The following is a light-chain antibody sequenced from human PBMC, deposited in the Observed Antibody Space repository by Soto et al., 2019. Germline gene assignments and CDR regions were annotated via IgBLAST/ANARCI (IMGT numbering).Light chain of an antibody. CDR3: SSYTSSSTLV. J-gene: IGLJ2*01. CDR2: EVS. Sequence: QSVLTQPASVSGSPGQSITISCTGTSSDVGGYKYVSWYQQHPGKAPKLMIYEVSDRPSGVSDRFSGSKSANTASLTISGLQVEDEADYYCSSYTSSSTLVFGGGTKLTVL. V-gene: IGLV2-14*01. CDR1: SSDVGGYKY.